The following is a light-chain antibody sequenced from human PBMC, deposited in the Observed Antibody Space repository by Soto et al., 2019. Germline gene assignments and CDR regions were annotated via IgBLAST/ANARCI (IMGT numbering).Light chain of an antibody. CDR3: QQSDSTPHT. Sequence: DIQMTQSPSSLSASVGDRVTLTCRASQSISSYLNWYQQKPGQAPKLLIYAASSLQRGVPSRFSGSGSGTDFALTISSLQPEDFATYYCQQSDSTPHTFGQGTKLEIK. J-gene: IGKJ2*01. CDR2: AAS. V-gene: IGKV1-39*01. CDR1: QSISSY.